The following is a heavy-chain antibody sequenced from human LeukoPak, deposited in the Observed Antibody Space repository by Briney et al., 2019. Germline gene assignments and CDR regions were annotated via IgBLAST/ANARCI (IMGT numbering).Heavy chain of an antibody. J-gene: IGHJ4*02. CDR1: GGIISSYY. CDR3: ARWYSSGWAFDY. V-gene: IGHV4-59*08. Sequence: SETLSLTCTVSGGIISSYYWNWIRQPPGKGLEWIGYIHYSGSTKYNPSLKSRVTISVDTSKNQFSLKLSSVTAADTAVYYCARWYSSGWAFDYWGQGTLVTVSS. CDR2: IHYSGST. D-gene: IGHD6-19*01.